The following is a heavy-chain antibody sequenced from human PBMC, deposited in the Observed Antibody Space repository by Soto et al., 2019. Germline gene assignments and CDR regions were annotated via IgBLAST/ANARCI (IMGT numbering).Heavy chain of an antibody. CDR3: LMAPDSNYCSSTSCYTV. V-gene: IGHV3-33*01. J-gene: IGHJ4*02. Sequence: GGSLRLSCAASGFTFSSYGMHWVRQAPGKGLEWVAVIWYDGSNKYYADSVKGRFTISRDNSKNTLYLQMNSLRAEDTAVYYCLMAPDSNYCSSTSCYTVWGQGTLVTVSS. CDR2: IWYDGSNK. D-gene: IGHD2-2*02. CDR1: GFTFSSYG.